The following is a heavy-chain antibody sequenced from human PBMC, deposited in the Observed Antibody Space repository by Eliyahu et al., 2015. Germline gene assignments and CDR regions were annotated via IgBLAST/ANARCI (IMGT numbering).Heavy chain of an antibody. V-gene: IGHV3-11*01. D-gene: IGHD6-19*01. CDR2: ISSSGSTI. J-gene: IGHJ5*02. Sequence: QVQLVESGGGLVKPGGSLRLSCAASGXXFXDYYMSWIRQAPGKGLGWVSYISSSGSTIYYADSVKGRFTISRDNAKNSLYLQMNSLRAEDTAVYYCARGGIAVAGPFHGFDPWGQGTLVTVSS. CDR1: GXXFXDYY. CDR3: ARGGIAVAGPFHGFDP.